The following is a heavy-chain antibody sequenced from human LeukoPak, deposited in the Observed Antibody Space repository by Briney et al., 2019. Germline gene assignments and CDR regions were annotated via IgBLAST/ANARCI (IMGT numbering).Heavy chain of an antibody. CDR1: GFTFSNSW. D-gene: IGHD2-8*01. CDR3: ARGVNGNSDY. V-gene: IGHV3-74*01. J-gene: IGHJ4*02. CDR2: INTDGSRT. Sequence: GGSLRLSCAASGFTFSNSWMHWVRQAPGKGLVWVSLINTDGSRTTYADSVQGRFTISRDNAKNTLYLQMNSLRAEDTAIYFCARGVNGNSDYWGQGTLVTVSS.